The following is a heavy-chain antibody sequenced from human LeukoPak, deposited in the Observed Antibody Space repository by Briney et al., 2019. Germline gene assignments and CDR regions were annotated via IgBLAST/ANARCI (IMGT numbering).Heavy chain of an antibody. J-gene: IGHJ4*02. CDR2: ISSSSSTI. D-gene: IGHD2-2*01. V-gene: IGHV3-48*01. Sequence: PGGSLRLSCAASGFTFSSYSMNWVRQAPGKGLEWVSYISSSSSTIYYADSVKGRFTISRDNAKNSLYLQMNSLRAEDTAVYYCARDSSDEGLYFDYWGQGTLVTVSS. CDR3: ARDSSDEGLYFDY. CDR1: GFTFSSYS.